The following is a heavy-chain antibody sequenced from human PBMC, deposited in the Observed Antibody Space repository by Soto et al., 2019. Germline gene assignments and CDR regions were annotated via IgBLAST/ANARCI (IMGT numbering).Heavy chain of an antibody. CDR3: ARYSDILTGYYRWFDP. V-gene: IGHV4-61*01. CDR1: GGSVSSGSYY. CDR2: IYYSGST. Sequence: SETLSLTCTVSGGSVSSGSYYWSWIRQPPGKGLEWIGYIYYSGSTNYNPSLKSRVTISVDTSKNQFSLKLSSVTAADTAVYYCARYSDILTGYYRWFDPWGQGALVTVSS. D-gene: IGHD3-9*01. J-gene: IGHJ5*02.